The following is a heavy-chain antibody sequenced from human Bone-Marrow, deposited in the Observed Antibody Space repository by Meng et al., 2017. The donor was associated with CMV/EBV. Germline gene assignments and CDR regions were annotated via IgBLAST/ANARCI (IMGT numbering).Heavy chain of an antibody. CDR3: ARESFSVAGSLYYGMDV. J-gene: IGHJ6*02. CDR2: INRSGSS. V-gene: IGHV4-34*01. CDR1: GGSFSGYY. D-gene: IGHD6-19*01. Sequence: SETLSLTCAVYGGSFSGYYWSWIRQPPGKGLEWIGEINRSGSSSYNPSLKSRVTISIDTSKNQFSLKVNSVTAAETAIYYCARESFSVAGSLYYGMDVWGQGTTVTVS.